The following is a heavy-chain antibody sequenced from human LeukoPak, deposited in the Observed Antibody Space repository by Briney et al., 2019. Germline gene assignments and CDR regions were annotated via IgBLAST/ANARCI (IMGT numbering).Heavy chain of an antibody. CDR1: GFTFSNAW. V-gene: IGHV3-15*01. CDR3: TTARIVGATYFDY. CDR2: IKSKPDGGTT. Sequence: GGSLRLSCAASGFTFSNAWMSWVRQAPGKGLEWVGRIKSKPDGGTTDYAAPVKGRFTISRDDSKNTLYLQMNSLKTEDTAVYYCTTARIVGATYFDYWGQGTLVTVSS. J-gene: IGHJ4*02. D-gene: IGHD1-26*01.